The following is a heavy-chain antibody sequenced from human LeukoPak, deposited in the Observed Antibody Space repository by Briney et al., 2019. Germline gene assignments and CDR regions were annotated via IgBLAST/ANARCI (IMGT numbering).Heavy chain of an antibody. D-gene: IGHD2-15*01. CDR2: IYTSGST. J-gene: IGHJ5*02. V-gene: IGHV4-4*07. Sequence: SETLSLTCTVSGGSISSYYWSWIRQPAGKGLEWIGRIYTSGSTNYNPSLKSRVTMSVDTSKNQFSLKLSSVTAADTAVYYCARDLIHCSGGSCYSNWFDPWSQGTLVTVSS. CDR3: ARDLIHCSGGSCYSNWFDP. CDR1: GGSISSYY.